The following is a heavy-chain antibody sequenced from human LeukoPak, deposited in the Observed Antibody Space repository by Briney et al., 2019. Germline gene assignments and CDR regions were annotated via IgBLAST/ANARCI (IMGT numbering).Heavy chain of an antibody. CDR3: AREKGVGAQSLDY. J-gene: IGHJ4*02. CDR2: ISSSSSYI. V-gene: IGHV3-21*01. CDR1: GFTFSRNS. D-gene: IGHD1-26*01. Sequence: TGGSLRLSCAASGFTFSRNSINWVRQAPGKGLEWVSSISSSSSYIYYADSVKGRFTISRDNAKNSLYLQMNSLRAEDTAVYYCAREKGVGAQSLDYWGQGTLVTVSS.